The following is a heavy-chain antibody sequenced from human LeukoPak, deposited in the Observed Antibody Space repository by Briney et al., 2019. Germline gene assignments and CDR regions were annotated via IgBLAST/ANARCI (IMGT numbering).Heavy chain of an antibody. CDR2: INAGNGNT. CDR1: GYTFTSWA. CDR3: ARFIRTSLDF. V-gene: IGHV1-3*01. J-gene: IGHJ4*02. Sequence: GASVKVSCKASGYTFTSWAMHWVRQAPGQRLEWLGWINAGNGNTEYSQKFQGRVTISSDTSASTAYMELSSLRSEDTAVYYCARFIRTSLDFWGRGTLVTVSS. D-gene: IGHD1-14*01.